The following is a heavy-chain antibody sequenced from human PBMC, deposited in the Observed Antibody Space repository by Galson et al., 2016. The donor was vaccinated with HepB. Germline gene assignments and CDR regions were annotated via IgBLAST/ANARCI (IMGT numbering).Heavy chain of an antibody. J-gene: IGHJ4*02. CDR2: IIPIFATT. V-gene: IGHV1-69*13. CDR3: ARDRYYGSGSYYIGNFDY. Sequence: SVKVSCKASGGTFSSHFISWVRQAPGQGLEWMGGIIPIFATTNYAQKFQGRVTITADESTSTAYMELSSLRSEDTAVYYCARDRYYGSGSYYIGNFDYWGQGTLVTVSS. CDR1: GGTFSSHF. D-gene: IGHD3-10*01.